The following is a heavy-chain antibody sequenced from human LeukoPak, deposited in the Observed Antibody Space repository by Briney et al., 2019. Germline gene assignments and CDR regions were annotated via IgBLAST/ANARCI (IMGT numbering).Heavy chain of an antibody. V-gene: IGHV1-69*13. J-gene: IGHJ6*02. D-gene: IGHD4-23*01. Sequence: SVKVSCKASGGTFSSYAISWVRQAPGLGLEWMGGIIPILGTPNYAQKFQGRVTITADESTSTAYMELSSLRSEDTAVYYCARARTTVVTPEYNYYGMDVWGQGTTVTVSS. CDR2: IIPILGTP. CDR3: ARARTTVVTPEYNYYGMDV. CDR1: GGTFSSYA.